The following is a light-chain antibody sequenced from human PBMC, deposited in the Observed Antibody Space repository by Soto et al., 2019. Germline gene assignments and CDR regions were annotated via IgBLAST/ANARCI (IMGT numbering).Light chain of an antibody. CDR1: SSDVGGYNY. CDR3: CSYAGRYTYV. CDR2: DVS. Sequence: QSVLTQPASVSGSPGQSITISCTGTSSDVGGYNYVSWYQQHPGKVPKLMIYDVSKRPSGVPDRFSGSKSGNTASLTISGLQSEDEADYYCCSYAGRYTYVFGTGTKVTVL. J-gene: IGLJ1*01. V-gene: IGLV2-11*01.